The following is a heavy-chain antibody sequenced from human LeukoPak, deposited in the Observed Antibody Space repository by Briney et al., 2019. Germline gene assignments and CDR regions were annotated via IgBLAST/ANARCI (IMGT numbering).Heavy chain of an antibody. CDR1: NGIFGGYY. J-gene: IGHJ5*02. CDR3: ARAGWNGGGGFDP. CDR2: VSHSGET. D-gene: IGHD3-16*01. V-gene: IGHV4-34*01. Sequence: SETLSLTCAVYNGIFGGYYWSWLRQSPGKGLEWIGEVSHSGETNYNPSLRSRVIISVDTSKNHFSLNLNSVTAADTAVYNCARAGWNGGGGFDPWGQGTLVTVSS.